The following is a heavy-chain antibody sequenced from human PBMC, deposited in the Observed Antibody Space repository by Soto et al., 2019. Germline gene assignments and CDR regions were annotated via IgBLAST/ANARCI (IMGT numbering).Heavy chain of an antibody. Sequence: SETLSLTCIVSCGSISSVGYYWSWLRQHPGKCLEWMGYIFDIGTXXYNPSLKXXVTISVDPSNXQFSLXLTSVTSTDTAVYYCASQASGWYPDYWGQGTLVX. D-gene: IGHD6-19*01. CDR3: ASQASGWYPDY. CDR2: IFDIGTX. V-gene: IGHV4-31*01. J-gene: IGHJ4*02. CDR1: CGSISSVGYY.